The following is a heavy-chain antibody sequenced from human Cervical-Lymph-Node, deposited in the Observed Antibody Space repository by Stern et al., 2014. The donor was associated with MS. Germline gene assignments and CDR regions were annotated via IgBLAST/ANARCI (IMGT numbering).Heavy chain of an antibody. J-gene: IGHJ6*02. Sequence: VQLVQSGPEVKKPGASVKLSCKTSGNALNSFGIICVRQAPAQWPEWMGCISASTGNTNYAPRFQGRVTFTADTSTRTAYMALRSLTSDDTAIYYCARGDSSTWRGYGMDVWGQGTTVIVSS. CDR2: ISASTGNT. CDR3: ARGDSSTWRGYGMDV. V-gene: IGHV1-18*01. D-gene: IGHD6-13*01. CDR1: GNALNSFG.